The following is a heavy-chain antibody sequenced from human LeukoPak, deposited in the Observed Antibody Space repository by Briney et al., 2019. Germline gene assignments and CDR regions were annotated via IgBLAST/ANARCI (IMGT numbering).Heavy chain of an antibody. CDR3: ARSARLMKGVVEVTALDD. J-gene: IGHJ4*02. D-gene: IGHD3-3*01. V-gene: IGHV3-66*01. CDR2: IYSGGST. Sequence: GGSLRLSCAASGFTVSSNHMSWVRQAPGKGLEWVSVIYSGGSTYYADSVKGRFTIARDNAKNSVYLEMNSLRADDTAVYYCARSARLMKGVVEVTALDDWGQGTLVTVSS. CDR1: GFTVSSNH.